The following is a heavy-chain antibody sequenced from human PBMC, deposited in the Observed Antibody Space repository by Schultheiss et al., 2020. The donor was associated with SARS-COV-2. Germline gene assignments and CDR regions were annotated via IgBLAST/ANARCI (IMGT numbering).Heavy chain of an antibody. CDR3: ARDPMITFGGVIVMTGYYYYYGMDV. CDR1: GFTFSSYG. CDR2: IWYDGSNK. J-gene: IGHJ6*02. D-gene: IGHD3-16*02. Sequence: GESLKISCAASGFTFSSYGMHWVRQAPGKGLEWVAVIWYDGSNKYYADSVKGRFTISRDNSKNTLYLQMNSLRAEDTAVYYCARDPMITFGGVIVMTGYYYYYGMDVWGQGTTVTVSS. V-gene: IGHV3-33*01.